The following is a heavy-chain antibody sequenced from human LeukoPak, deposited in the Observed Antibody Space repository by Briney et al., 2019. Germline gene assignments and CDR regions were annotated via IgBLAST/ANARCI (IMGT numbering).Heavy chain of an antibody. CDR2: INHSGST. CDR1: GGYLSGYY. D-gene: IGHD6-13*01. Sequence: SETLSLTCAVYGGYLSGYYWSWILHPPGKGLELIGEINHSGSTNYYAPLKSRVHISADTSKNQFSLKLSSVTAADTAVYYCARGQGGGQPLLPRDYYDYYYMDVWGKGTTVTVSS. V-gene: IGHV4-34*01. J-gene: IGHJ6*03. CDR3: ARGQGGGQPLLPRDYYDYYYMDV.